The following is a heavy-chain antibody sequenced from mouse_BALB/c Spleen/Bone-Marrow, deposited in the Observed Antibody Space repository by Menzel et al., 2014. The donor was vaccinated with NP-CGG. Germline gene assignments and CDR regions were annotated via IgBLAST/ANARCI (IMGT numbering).Heavy chain of an antibody. CDR1: GFNIKDTH. Sequence: EVQLQQSGAELVKPGTSVKLSCTASGFNIKDTHLHWVQQRPEQGLEWIGRFDPTNGNPKYDPKFQGKATITVDTSSNTAYLQLSSLTSEDTAVYYCASYEGSRFAYWGQGTLVTVAA. CDR3: ASYEGSRFAY. J-gene: IGHJ3*01. CDR2: FDPTNGNP. V-gene: IGHV14-3*02. D-gene: IGHD2-3*01.